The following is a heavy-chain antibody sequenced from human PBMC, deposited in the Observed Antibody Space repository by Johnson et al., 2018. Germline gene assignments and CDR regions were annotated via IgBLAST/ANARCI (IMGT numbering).Heavy chain of an antibody. J-gene: IGHJ6*02. CDR3: AKGMKWMIGFYGMDV. Sequence: VQLVESGGGLVQPGRSLRLSCAASGFTFDDYAMHWVRQAPGKGLEWVSGISWNSGSIGYADSVKGRFTISRDNAKNSLYLQMNSLRAEDTALYYLAKGMKWMIGFYGMDVWGQGTTVTVSS. CDR1: GFTFDDYA. CDR2: ISWNSGSI. V-gene: IGHV3-9*01. D-gene: IGHD3-22*01.